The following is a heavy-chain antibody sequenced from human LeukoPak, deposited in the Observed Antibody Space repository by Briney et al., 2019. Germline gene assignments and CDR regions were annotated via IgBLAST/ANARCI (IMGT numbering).Heavy chain of an antibody. CDR2: IIPIFGTA. CDR1: GGTFSSYA. D-gene: IGHD1-26*01. Sequence: GASVKVSCKASGGTFSSYAISWVRQAPGQGLEWMGGIIPIFGTANYAQKFQGRVTITADKSTSTAYMELSSLRSEDTAVYYCARESGSYHYFDYWGQGTLVTVSS. V-gene: IGHV1-69*06. CDR3: ARESGSYHYFDY. J-gene: IGHJ4*02.